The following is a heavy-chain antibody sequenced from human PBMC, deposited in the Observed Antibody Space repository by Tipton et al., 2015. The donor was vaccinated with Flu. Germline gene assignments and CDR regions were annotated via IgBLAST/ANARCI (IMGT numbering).Heavy chain of an antibody. D-gene: IGHD3-3*01. CDR3: ARDYYDFWSGYHDAFDI. CDR2: IKQDGSEK. V-gene: IGHV3-7*01. Sequence: SLRLSCAASGFTFSSYWMSWVRQAPGKGLEWVANIKQDGSEKYYVDSVKGRFTISRDNAKNSLYLQMNSLRAEDTAVYYCARDYYDFWSGYHDAFDIWGQGTMVTVSS. CDR1: GFTFSSYW. J-gene: IGHJ3*02.